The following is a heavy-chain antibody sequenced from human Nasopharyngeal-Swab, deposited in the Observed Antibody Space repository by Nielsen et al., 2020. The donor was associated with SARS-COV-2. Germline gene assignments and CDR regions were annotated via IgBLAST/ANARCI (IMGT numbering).Heavy chain of an antibody. CDR3: ASPSYGDYVGPLDY. Sequence: GGSLRLSCAASGFTFSSSAMHWVRQAPGKGLEWVAVISYDGSSKYYADSVKGRFTISRDNFKNTLYLQMNSLRAEDTAVYYCASPSYGDYVGPLDYWGQGTLVTVSS. CDR2: ISYDGSSK. D-gene: IGHD4-17*01. J-gene: IGHJ4*02. V-gene: IGHV3-30-3*01. CDR1: GFTFSSSA.